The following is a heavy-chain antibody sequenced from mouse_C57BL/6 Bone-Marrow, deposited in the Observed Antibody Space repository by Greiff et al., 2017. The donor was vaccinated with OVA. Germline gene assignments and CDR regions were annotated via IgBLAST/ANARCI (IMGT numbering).Heavy chain of an antibody. J-gene: IGHJ2*01. D-gene: IGHD1-1*01. V-gene: IGHV1-55*01. CDR2: IYPGSGST. Sequence: QVQLQQPGAELVKPGASVKMSCKASGYTFTSYWITWVKQRPGQGLEWIGDIYPGSGSTNYNEKFKSKATLTVDTSSSTAYMQLSSLTSEVSAVYYCARRGGRSRAPFDYWGQGTTLTVSS. CDR1: GYTFTSYW. CDR3: ARRGGRSRAPFDY.